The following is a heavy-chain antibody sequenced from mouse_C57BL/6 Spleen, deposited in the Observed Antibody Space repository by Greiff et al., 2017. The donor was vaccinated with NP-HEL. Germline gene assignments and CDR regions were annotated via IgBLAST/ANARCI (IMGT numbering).Heavy chain of an antibody. Sequence: QVHVKQPGAELVRPGSSVKLSCKASGYTFTSYWMHWVKQRPIQGLEWIGNIDPSDSEPHYNQKFKDKATLTVDKSSSTAYMQLSSLTSEDSAVYYCASRAPYGNFDYWGQGTTLTVSS. CDR1: GYTFTSYW. J-gene: IGHJ2*01. D-gene: IGHD2-1*01. CDR2: IDPSDSEP. CDR3: ASRAPYGNFDY. V-gene: IGHV1-52*01.